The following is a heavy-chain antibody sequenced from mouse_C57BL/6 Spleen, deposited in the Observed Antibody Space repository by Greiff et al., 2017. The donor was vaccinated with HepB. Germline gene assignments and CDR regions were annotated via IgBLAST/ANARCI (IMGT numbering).Heavy chain of an antibody. J-gene: IGHJ4*01. CDR2: ISDGGNYT. V-gene: IGHV5-4*03. CDR3: ARRWAYDYDDAMDY. D-gene: IGHD2-4*01. CDR1: GFTFSSYA. Sequence: EVKVVESGGGLVKPGGSLKLSCAASGFTFSSYAMSWVRQTPEKRLEWVATISDGGNYTYYPDNVKGRFTISRDNAKNNLYLQMSHLKSEDTAMYYCARRWAYDYDDAMDYWGQGTSVTVSS.